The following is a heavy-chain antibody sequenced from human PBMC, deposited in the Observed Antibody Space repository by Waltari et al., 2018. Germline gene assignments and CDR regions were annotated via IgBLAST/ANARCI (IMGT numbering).Heavy chain of an antibody. J-gene: IGHJ4*02. D-gene: IGHD1-20*01. V-gene: IGHV3-9*01. CDR3: AKGGNWNYFDY. CDR1: GFTFDDYA. Sequence: EVQLVESGGGLVPPGRSLRLSCAASGFTFDDYAMPRVRQAPGKGVEWVSGMSWKSGSKGYADSVKGRFTISRDNAKNSLYLQMNSLRAEDTALYYCAKGGNWNYFDYWGQGTLVTVSS. CDR2: MSWKSGSK.